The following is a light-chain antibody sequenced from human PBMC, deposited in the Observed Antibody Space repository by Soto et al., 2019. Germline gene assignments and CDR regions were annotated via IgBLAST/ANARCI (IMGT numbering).Light chain of an antibody. CDR2: GAS. J-gene: IGKJ1*01. CDR1: QSVSSSY. V-gene: IGKV3-20*01. Sequence: EIVLTQSPGTLSLSPGERASLSCRASQSVSSSYLAWYQQKPGQAPRPLIYGASSRAIGIPDRFSGSGSGTDFTLTISRLEPEDFAVYYCQHYDSSPWTFGQGTEVDIK. CDR3: QHYDSSPWT.